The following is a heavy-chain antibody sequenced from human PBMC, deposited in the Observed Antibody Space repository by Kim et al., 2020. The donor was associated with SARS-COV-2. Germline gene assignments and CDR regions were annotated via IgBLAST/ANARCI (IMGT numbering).Heavy chain of an antibody. CDR1: GGSFSGYY. V-gene: IGHV4-34*01. D-gene: IGHD2-21*02. CDR3: ARGGANCGGDCYYYYGMDV. CDR2: INHSGST. J-gene: IGHJ6*02. Sequence: SETLSLTCAVYGGSFSGYYWSWIRQPPGKGLEWIGEINHSGSTNYNPSLKSRVTISVDTSKNQFSLKLSSVTAADTAVYYCARGGANCGGDCYYYYGMDVWGQGTTVTVSS.